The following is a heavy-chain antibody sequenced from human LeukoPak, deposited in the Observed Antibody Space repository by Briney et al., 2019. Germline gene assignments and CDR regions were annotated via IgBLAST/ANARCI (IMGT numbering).Heavy chain of an antibody. J-gene: IGHJ5*01. CDR2: ISGSGGST. V-gene: IGHV3-23*01. CDR3: AKDAWGYTSSPADS. CDR1: GFTFSSYA. D-gene: IGHD6-13*01. Sequence: GGPLRLSCAASGFTFSSYAMSWVRQAPGKGLEWVSAISGSGGSTYYADSVKGRFTISRDNSKNTLYLQMSSLRAEDTAVYYCAKDAWGYTSSPADSWGQGTLVTVFS.